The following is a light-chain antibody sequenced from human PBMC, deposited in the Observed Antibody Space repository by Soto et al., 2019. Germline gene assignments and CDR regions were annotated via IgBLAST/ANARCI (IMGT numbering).Light chain of an antibody. V-gene: IGKV1-9*01. J-gene: IGKJ1*01. CDR3: QQLNGSPWT. CDR1: PAIASF. CDR2: GAS. Sequence: IQLTQSPSSLSAFVGDRVTITCRASPAIASFLAWYQQKPGTAPKLLIYGASTLQSGVPSRFSGSRSGTDYTLTIASLQPEDFATYYCQQLNGSPWTLGQGTKVDIK.